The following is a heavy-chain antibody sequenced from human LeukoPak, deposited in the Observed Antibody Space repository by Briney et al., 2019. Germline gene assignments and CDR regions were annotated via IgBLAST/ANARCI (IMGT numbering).Heavy chain of an antibody. V-gene: IGHV3-48*01. CDR3: ARSPTYYYDSSGYYYFDY. D-gene: IGHD3-22*01. Sequence: GGSLRLSCAASGFTFSSYSMNWVRQAPGKGLEWVSYISSSSSAIYYADSVKGRFTISRDNAKNSLYLQMNSLRAEDTAVYYCARSPTYYYDSSGYYYFDYWGQGTLVTVSS. J-gene: IGHJ4*02. CDR1: GFTFSSYS. CDR2: ISSSSSAI.